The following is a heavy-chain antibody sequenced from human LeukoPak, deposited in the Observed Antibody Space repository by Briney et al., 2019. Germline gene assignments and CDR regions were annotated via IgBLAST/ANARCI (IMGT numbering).Heavy chain of an antibody. CDR2: IYHSGST. V-gene: IGHV4-4*02. D-gene: IGHD1-1*01. CDR1: GGSITSSNW. Sequence: PSGTLSLTCAVSGGSITSSNWWSWARQPPGKGLEWIGEIYHSGSTNYNPSLKSRVTISVDKSKNQFSLKLSSVTAADTAVYYCARYSPVENWYGPLSPYYFDYWGQGILVTVSS. J-gene: IGHJ4*02. CDR3: ARYSPVENWYGPLSPYYFDY.